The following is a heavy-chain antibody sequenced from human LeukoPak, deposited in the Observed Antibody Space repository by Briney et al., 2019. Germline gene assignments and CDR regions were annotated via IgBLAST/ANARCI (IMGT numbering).Heavy chain of an antibody. CDR3: ARHGAAVAGTKEDSYYFDY. Sequence: SETLSLTCTVSGGSISSSSYYWGWIRQPPGQGLEWIGSIYYSGSTYYNPSLKSRVTISVDTSKNQFSLKLSSVTAADTAVYYCARHGAAVAGTKEDSYYFDYWGQGTLVTVSS. V-gene: IGHV4-39*01. D-gene: IGHD6-19*01. CDR1: GGSISSSSYY. CDR2: IYYSGST. J-gene: IGHJ4*02.